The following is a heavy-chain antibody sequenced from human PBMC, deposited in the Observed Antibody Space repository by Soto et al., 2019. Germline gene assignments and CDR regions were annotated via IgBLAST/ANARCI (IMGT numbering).Heavy chain of an antibody. Sequence: PSETLCLTCTVSGDSISTYYWSWIRQSPGKGLEWIGFIYYGGSTNYNPSLKSRVTISVDTPKNQFSLKLSSVTTADTAVYYCAKNWNWGSLVHWGQGTLVTVS. CDR1: GDSISTYY. CDR3: AKNWNWGSLVH. D-gene: IGHD7-27*01. CDR2: IYYGGST. J-gene: IGHJ4*02. V-gene: IGHV4-59*08.